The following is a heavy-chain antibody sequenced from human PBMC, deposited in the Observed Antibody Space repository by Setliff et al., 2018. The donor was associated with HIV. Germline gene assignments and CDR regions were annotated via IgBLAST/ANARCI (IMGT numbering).Heavy chain of an antibody. V-gene: IGHV1-69*13. CDR1: GGTFKNLA. CDR3: ARGATITYYFDY. CDR2: VIPSFATA. Sequence: SVKVSCKASGGTFKNLAISWVRQAPGQGLEWMGGVIPSFATANYAQKFQGRITITADESTSTAYMELSSLRSEDTAVYYCARGATITYYFDYWGQGTLVTVSS. J-gene: IGHJ4*02. D-gene: IGHD5-12*01.